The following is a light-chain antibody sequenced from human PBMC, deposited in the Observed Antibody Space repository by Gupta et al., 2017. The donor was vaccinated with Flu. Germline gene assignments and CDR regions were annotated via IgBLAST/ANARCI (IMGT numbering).Light chain of an antibody. V-gene: IGKV1-5*03. Sequence: SPSTLSAVVGDRVTITCRTSQSISSWLAWYQQKPGKATKLLIYKASTLESGVPSRFSGSGSGTEFTLTISSLQPDDVATYYCQQYNSYRAFGQGTRVEIK. CDR2: KAS. CDR3: QQYNSYRA. J-gene: IGKJ1*01. CDR1: QSISSW.